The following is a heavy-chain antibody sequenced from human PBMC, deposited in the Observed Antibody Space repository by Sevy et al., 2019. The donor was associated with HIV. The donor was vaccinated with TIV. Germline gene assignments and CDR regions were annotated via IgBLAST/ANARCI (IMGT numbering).Heavy chain of an antibody. V-gene: IGHV3-23*01. CDR2: LSFGCGEI. CDR3: AREGCTKPHDY. D-gene: IGHD2-8*01. J-gene: IGHJ4*02. CDR1: GFTFSKYS. Sequence: GGSVRLSCAASGFTFSKYSMSWVRQPPGKGLEWVSTLSFGCGEINYADSVKGRFTISRDNSKSSVHLQMNNLRPEDTAVYYCAREGCTKPHDYWGQGTLVTVSS.